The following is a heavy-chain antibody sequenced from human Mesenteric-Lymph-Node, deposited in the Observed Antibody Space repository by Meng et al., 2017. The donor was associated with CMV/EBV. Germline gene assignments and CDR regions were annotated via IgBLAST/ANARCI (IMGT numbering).Heavy chain of an antibody. V-gene: IGHV3-7*01. CDR2: MKEDGSEK. CDR3: ARAGGIYDSPDV. Sequence: GESLKISCAASGFTFSNYLMSWVRQAPGKGLEWVAYMKEDGSEKHYVDSVKGRFTISRDNAKNSLYLQMNSLRAEDTAVYYCARAGGIYDSPDVWGQGTTVTVLL. D-gene: IGHD3-3*01. CDR1: GFTFSNYL. J-gene: IGHJ6*02.